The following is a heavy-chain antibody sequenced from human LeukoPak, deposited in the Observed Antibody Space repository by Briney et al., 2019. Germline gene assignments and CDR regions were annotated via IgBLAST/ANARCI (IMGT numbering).Heavy chain of an antibody. CDR2: IWYDGSNK. D-gene: IGHD3-16*01. J-gene: IGHJ6*03. CDR1: GFTFSSYG. Sequence: GGSLRLSCAASGFTFSSYGTHWVRQAPGKGLEWVAVIWYDGSNKYYADSVKGRFTISRDNSKNTLYLQMNSLRAEDTAVYYCARGVWRYYYYYYMDVWGKGTTVTVSS. V-gene: IGHV3-33*01. CDR3: ARGVWRYYYYYYMDV.